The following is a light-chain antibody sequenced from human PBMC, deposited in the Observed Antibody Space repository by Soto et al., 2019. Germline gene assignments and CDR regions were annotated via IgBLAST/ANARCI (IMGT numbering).Light chain of an antibody. CDR3: ATWDDSLNGVV. CDR1: SSDVGGYNY. Sequence: QSALTQPRSVSGSPGQSVTISCTGTSSDVGGYNYVSWYQQHPGKAPKLMIYDVNKRPSGVPDRFSGSKSGNTASLTISGLQSEDEADYYCATWDDSLNGVVLGGGTQLTVL. J-gene: IGLJ2*01. CDR2: DVN. V-gene: IGLV2-11*01.